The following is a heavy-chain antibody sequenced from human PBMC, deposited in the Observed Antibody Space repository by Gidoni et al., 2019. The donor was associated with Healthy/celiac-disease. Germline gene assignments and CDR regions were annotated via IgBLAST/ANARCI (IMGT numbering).Heavy chain of an antibody. CDR2: ISGSGGST. CDR3: AKDLLLYYYDRARYFDY. V-gene: IGHV3-23*01. Sequence: EVQLLESGGGLVQPGGSLRLSCAASGFTFSSYAMSWVRQAPGKGLEWVSAISGSGGSTYYADSVKGRFTISRDNSKNTLYLQMNSLRAEDTAVYYCAKDLLLYYYDRARYFDYWGQGTLVTVSS. J-gene: IGHJ4*02. CDR1: GFTFSSYA. D-gene: IGHD3-22*01.